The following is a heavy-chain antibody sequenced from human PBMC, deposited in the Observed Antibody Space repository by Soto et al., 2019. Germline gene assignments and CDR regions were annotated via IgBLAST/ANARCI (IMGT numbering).Heavy chain of an antibody. CDR1: GYSFTTYG. V-gene: IGHV1-18*04. Sequence: QIQLVQSGAEVRKPGASVRVSCKASGYSFTTYGISWVRRAPGQGLEWMGWISAYNGNTNYAQKFQGRVTMTTDTSTSTAYMELRSLRSDDTAVYYCGRDPPITGSLRGTPLMDVWGQVATVTVSS. D-gene: IGHD1-20*01. CDR3: GRDPPITGSLRGTPLMDV. CDR2: ISAYNGNT. J-gene: IGHJ6*02.